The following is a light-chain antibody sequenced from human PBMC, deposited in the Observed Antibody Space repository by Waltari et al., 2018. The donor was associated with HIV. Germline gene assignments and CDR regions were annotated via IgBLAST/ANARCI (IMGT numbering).Light chain of an antibody. J-gene: IGLJ2*01. Sequence: QSVLTQPPSVSGAPGQSVTIPCTGSSSNIGAGYDVHWYRQLPGTAPKHLNYGNNNRPSGVPDRFAKSKTGRSAALAITWLQTENEADYYCQSHDSSLSGSVFGGGTKLTVL. CDR3: QSHDSSLSGSV. V-gene: IGLV1-40*01. CDR2: GNN. CDR1: SSNIGAGYD.